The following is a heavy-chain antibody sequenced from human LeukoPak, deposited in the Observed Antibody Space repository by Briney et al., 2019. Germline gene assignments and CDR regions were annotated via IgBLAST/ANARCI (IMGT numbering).Heavy chain of an antibody. Sequence: PGRPLRLSCAASGFIFSDHGVHWVRGAPGKGLEWVALIWSGSTTGLHSASVEGRFTISRDRNTLYLQMNSLKAEDSAVYFCARDIWNDARYFMDVWGIGTTVTVSS. D-gene: IGHD1-1*01. CDR3: ARDIWNDARYFMDV. CDR1: GFIFSDHG. CDR2: IWSGSTTG. V-gene: IGHV3-33*01. J-gene: IGHJ6*03.